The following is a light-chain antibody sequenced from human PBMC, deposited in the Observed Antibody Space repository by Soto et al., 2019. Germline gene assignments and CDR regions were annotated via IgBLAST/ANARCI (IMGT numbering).Light chain of an antibody. Sequence: DIVMTQSPDSLAVSLGERATINCKSSQSVLYSSDNKNYIAWCQQKAGQPPKLLIYWASTRESGVPDRFSGSGSGTDFTLTISSLQAEDVAVYSCQQYYNIPYTFGQGTKVDIK. V-gene: IGKV4-1*01. CDR1: QSVLYSSDNKNY. J-gene: IGKJ2*01. CDR3: QQYYNIPYT. CDR2: WAS.